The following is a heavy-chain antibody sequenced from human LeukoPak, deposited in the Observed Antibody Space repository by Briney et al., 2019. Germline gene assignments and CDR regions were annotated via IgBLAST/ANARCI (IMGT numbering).Heavy chain of an antibody. Sequence: ASVKVSCKASGYTFTNYAMNWVRQAPGQGLEWMGWINTNTGNPTYAQGFTGRFVFSLDTSVSTAYLQISSLKAEDTAVYYCARSRIAAVDLNWFDPWGQGTLVTVSS. CDR2: INTNTGNP. V-gene: IGHV7-4-1*02. CDR3: ARSRIAAVDLNWFDP. CDR1: GYTFTNYA. J-gene: IGHJ5*02. D-gene: IGHD6-13*01.